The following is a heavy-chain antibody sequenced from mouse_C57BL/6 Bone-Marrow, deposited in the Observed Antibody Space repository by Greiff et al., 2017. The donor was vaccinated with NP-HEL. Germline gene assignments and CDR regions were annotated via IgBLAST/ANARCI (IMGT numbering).Heavy chain of an antibody. Sequence: VQLQQSGPELVKPGASVKISCKASGYAFSSSWMNWVKQRPGKGLEWIGRIYPGDGDTNYNGKFKGKATLTADKSSSTAYMQLSSLTSEDSAVYFCEATVVEGDYYAMDYWGQGTSVTVSS. CDR1: GYAFSSSW. J-gene: IGHJ4*01. V-gene: IGHV1-82*01. CDR3: EATVVEGDYYAMDY. D-gene: IGHD1-1*01. CDR2: IYPGDGDT.